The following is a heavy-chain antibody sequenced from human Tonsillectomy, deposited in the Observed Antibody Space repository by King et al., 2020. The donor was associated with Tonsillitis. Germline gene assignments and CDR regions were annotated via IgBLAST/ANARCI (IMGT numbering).Heavy chain of an antibody. D-gene: IGHD4-17*01. CDR1: GGSISSYY. CDR3: AREIDYGDPMPGY. V-gene: IGHV4-59*01. Sequence: QLQESGPGLVKPSETLSLTCTVSGGSISSYYWSWIRQPPGKGLEWIGYSYYSGSTNYNPSLKSRVTISVDTSKNQFSLKLSSVTAADTAVYYCAREIDYGDPMPGYWGQGTLVTVSS. CDR2: SYYSGST. J-gene: IGHJ4*02.